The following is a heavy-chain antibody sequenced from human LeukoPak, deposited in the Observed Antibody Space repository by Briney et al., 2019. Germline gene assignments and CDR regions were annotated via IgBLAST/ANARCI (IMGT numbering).Heavy chain of an antibody. Sequence: PGGSLRLSCAASGFTFSSYAMSWVRQAPGKGLEWVSAISGSGGSTYYADSVKGRFTISRDNSKNTLYLQMNSLRAEDTAVYYCAEDLYYYESRTYYWGQGTLVTVSS. D-gene: IGHD3-22*01. V-gene: IGHV3-23*01. CDR1: GFTFSSYA. CDR2: ISGSGGST. J-gene: IGHJ4*02. CDR3: AEDLYYYESRTYY.